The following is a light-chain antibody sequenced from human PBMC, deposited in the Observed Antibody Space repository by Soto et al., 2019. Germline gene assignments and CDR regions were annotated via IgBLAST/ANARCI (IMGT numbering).Light chain of an antibody. V-gene: IGKV2-28*01. J-gene: IGKJ1*01. CDR2: LGS. Sequence: DIVMTQSPLSLPVTPVEPASISCRSSQSLLHSNGYNYLDWYLQKPGQSPQLLIYLGSNRASGVPDRFSGSGSGTDFTLKISRVEAEDVGVYYCMQALQTLWTFGQGTKVDIK. CDR3: MQALQTLWT. CDR1: QSLLHSNGYNY.